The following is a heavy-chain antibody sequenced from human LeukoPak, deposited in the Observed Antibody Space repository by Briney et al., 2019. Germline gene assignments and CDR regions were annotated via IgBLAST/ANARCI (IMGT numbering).Heavy chain of an antibody. CDR1: GLTFSSYA. D-gene: IGHD3-22*01. CDR2: ISYDGSNK. CDR3: ASHDTRGY. V-gene: IGHV3-30-3*01. J-gene: IGHJ4*02. Sequence: PGRSLSLAWAASGLTFSSYAMRWGRQAPGEGVGWGAVISYDGSNKYYADSVKGRFTISRDKSKNPLYLQMNSLRAEDTAVYYCASHDTRGYWGQGTLVTVSS.